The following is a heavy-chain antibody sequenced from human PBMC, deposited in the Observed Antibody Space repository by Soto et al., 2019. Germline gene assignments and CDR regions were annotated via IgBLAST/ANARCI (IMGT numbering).Heavy chain of an antibody. Sequence: QITLKATGPTLVTPTENLTLTCTFSGFSLSSSGAGVGWLRQPPGQALEWVALLYWDDTKPDSPSLKSALTITKDTSRNQVVLTMTNMDPVGTGTYYCAHIRVTMIGGGAYFQHWGQGTLVTLSS. D-gene: IGHD3-22*01. J-gene: IGHJ1*01. CDR3: AHIRVTMIGGGAYFQH. CDR2: LYWDDTK. V-gene: IGHV2-5*02. CDR1: GFSLSSSGAG.